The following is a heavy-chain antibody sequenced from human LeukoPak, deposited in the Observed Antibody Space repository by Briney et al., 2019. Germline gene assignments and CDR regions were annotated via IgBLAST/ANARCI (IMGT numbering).Heavy chain of an antibody. CDR1: GFTFSSYG. V-gene: IGHV3-33*01. D-gene: IGHD2-21*02. CDR3: ARDQDGVTSRYNWFDP. Sequence: GGSLRLSCAASGFTFSSYGMHWVRQAPGKGLEWVAVIWYDGSNKYYADSVKGRFTISRDNSKSTLYLQMNSLRAEDTAVYYCARDQDGVTSRYNWFDPWGQGTLVTVSS. CDR2: IWYDGSNK. J-gene: IGHJ5*02.